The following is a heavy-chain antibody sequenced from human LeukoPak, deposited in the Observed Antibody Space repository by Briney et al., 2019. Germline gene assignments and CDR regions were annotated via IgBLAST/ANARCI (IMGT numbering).Heavy chain of an antibody. CDR1: GFTFRSYA. J-gene: IGHJ4*02. V-gene: IGHV3-23*01. Sequence: GGSLRLSCAASGFTFRSYAMSWVRQAPGKGLEWVSAISGSGGSTYYADSVKGRFTISRDNSKNTLYLQMNSLRAEDTAVYYCAKDGVWFGELLSRYFDYWGQGTLVTVSS. CDR2: ISGSGGST. D-gene: IGHD3-10*01. CDR3: AKDGVWFGELLSRYFDY.